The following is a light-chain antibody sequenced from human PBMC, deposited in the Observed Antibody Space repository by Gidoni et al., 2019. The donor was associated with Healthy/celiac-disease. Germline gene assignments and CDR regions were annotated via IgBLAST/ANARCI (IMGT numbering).Light chain of an antibody. V-gene: IGKV4-1*01. CDR2: WAS. CDR3: QQYYSTPPT. Sequence: DIVMTQSPDSLAVSLGERATINCKSSQSVLYSSNNKNYLAWYQQKPGQPPKLLIYWASTREYGVPDRFSGSGSGTDFTLTISSLQAEDVAVYYCQQYYSTPPTFGGXTKVGIK. J-gene: IGKJ4*01. CDR1: QSVLYSSNNKNY.